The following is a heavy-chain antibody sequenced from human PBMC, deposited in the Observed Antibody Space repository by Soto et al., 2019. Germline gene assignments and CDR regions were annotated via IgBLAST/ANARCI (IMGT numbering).Heavy chain of an antibody. CDR1: GGSISSTSHH. J-gene: IGHJ4*02. D-gene: IGHD4-17*01. CDR2: IYYSGST. Sequence: SATLSLTCTVSGGSISSTSHHWAWIRQPPGKGLEWIGNIYYSGSTYYNPSLKSRVTISVDRSKNQFSLKLSSVTAADTAVYYCARFDYGDYVGAYYFDYWGQGTLVTVSS. CDR3: ARFDYGDYVGAYYFDY. V-gene: IGHV4-39*07.